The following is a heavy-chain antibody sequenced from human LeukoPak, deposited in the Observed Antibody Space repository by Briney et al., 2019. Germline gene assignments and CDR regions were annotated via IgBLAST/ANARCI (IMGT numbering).Heavy chain of an antibody. D-gene: IGHD3-16*01. CDR3: ARLLGESGFAH. CDR2: FHPGNSDS. J-gene: IGHJ4*02. CDR1: GYNFSNYW. V-gene: IGHV5-51*01. Sequence: GESLKISCKGSGYNFSNYWIGWVRQMPGKGLEYMGIFHPGNSDSGYGPSFQGQVTISADKSIGTAYLQWSSLKASDTAMYYCARLLGESGFAHWGQGTLVTVSS.